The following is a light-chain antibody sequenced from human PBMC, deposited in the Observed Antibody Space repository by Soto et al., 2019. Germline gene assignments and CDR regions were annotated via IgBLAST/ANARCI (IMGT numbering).Light chain of an antibody. Sequence: QSVLTQPPSVSGAPAQSVTISCTGSSSNIGAGYDVHWYQQFPGAAPKLLIYGNSNRPSGVPDRFSGSKSGTSASLAISGLLAEDEADYYCQSYDGSLYVFGSGTKVTVL. CDR1: SSNIGAGYD. J-gene: IGLJ1*01. CDR3: QSYDGSLYV. V-gene: IGLV1-40*01. CDR2: GNS.